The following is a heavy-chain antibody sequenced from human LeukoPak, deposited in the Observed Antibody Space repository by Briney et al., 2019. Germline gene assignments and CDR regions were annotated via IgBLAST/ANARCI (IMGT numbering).Heavy chain of an antibody. CDR2: ISAYNGNT. CDR3: ARDGSPDYYGMDV. Sequence: ASVKVSCKASGYTFTSYGISWVRQAPGQGLEWMGWISAYNGNTNYAQKLQGRVTMTTDTSTSTAYMELSSLRSEDTAVYYCARDGSPDYYGMDVWGQGTTVTVSS. J-gene: IGHJ6*02. V-gene: IGHV1-18*01. CDR1: GYTFTSYG. D-gene: IGHD1-26*01.